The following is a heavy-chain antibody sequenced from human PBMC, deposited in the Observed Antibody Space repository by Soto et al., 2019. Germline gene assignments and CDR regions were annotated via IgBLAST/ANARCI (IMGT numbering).Heavy chain of an antibody. CDR2: IYISGST. V-gene: IGHV4-59*01. Sequence: PSETQSLTCTVSGDSISSYYWSWIRQPPGRGLEWIGYIYISGSTNYNPSLTGRVTISVDTSKNQFSLKLTSVTAADTAVYYCARGVLRYYYYGMDVWGQGTTVTVS. CDR1: GDSISSYY. J-gene: IGHJ6*02. CDR3: ARGVLRYYYYGMDV.